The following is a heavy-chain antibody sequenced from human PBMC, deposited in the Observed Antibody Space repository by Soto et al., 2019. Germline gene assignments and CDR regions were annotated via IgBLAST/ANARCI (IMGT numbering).Heavy chain of an antibody. CDR2: ISPDGSST. CDR1: EFTFNNYW. CDR3: ARDRRWLVRIDAFDI. Sequence: PGGSLRLSCAASEFTFNNYWMCWVRQAPGKGLVWVSSISPDGSSTHYADSVKGRFTISRDNSKNTLYLQMNSLRAEDTAVYYCARDRRWLVRIDAFDIWGQGTMVTVSS. J-gene: IGHJ3*02. D-gene: IGHD6-19*01. V-gene: IGHV3-74*01.